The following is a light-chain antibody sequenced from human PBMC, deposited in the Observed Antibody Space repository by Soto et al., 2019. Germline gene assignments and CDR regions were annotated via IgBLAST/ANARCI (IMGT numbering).Light chain of an antibody. J-gene: IGKJ4*01. CDR1: QIVRSTY. V-gene: IGKV3-20*01. Sequence: EIVLTQSPGTLSLSPGEGATFSCRASQIVRSTYLAWFQQKPGQAPRLLIYGASTRATGIPDRFSGSGSGTDFTLTISGLEPKDFALYYCQQYDITPPNTFGGGTKVDIK. CDR2: GAS. CDR3: QQYDITPPNT.